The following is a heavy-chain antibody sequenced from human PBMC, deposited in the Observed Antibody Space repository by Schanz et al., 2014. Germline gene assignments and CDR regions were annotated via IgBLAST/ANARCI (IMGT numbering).Heavy chain of an antibody. V-gene: IGHV3-33*08. Sequence: VQLVDSGGGLVQPGGSLRLSCAASGFTFSSYAMNWVRQAPGKGLEWVAFIWHDGRIKYYADSVKGRFIIPRDNSKNTLYLQMNSLRAEDTAVYYCARRITGTHHNPYYHGMDVWGQGTTVTVSS. CDR1: GFTFSSYA. D-gene: IGHD1-20*01. J-gene: IGHJ6*02. CDR2: IWHDGRIK. CDR3: ARRITGTHHNPYYHGMDV.